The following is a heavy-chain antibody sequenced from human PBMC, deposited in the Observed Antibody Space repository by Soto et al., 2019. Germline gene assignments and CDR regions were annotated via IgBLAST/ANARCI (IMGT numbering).Heavy chain of an antibody. J-gene: IGHJ4*02. Sequence: EVQLVESGGGLVQSGGSLRLSCAASGFTFSNYWMTWVRQAPGKGLEWVADIKQDGSQKNYMDSMKGRFTISRDNAENSLYLQMNSLRAEDTALYYCARLLGQAQFDSWGQGTLVTVSS. D-gene: IGHD3-10*01. CDR3: ARLLGQAQFDS. CDR2: IKQDGSQK. CDR1: GFTFSNYW. V-gene: IGHV3-7*01.